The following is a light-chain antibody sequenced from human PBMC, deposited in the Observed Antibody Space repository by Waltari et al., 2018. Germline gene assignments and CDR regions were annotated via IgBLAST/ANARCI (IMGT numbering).Light chain of an antibody. V-gene: IGLV1-44*01. CDR2: SNN. J-gene: IGLJ1*01. CDR3: AAWDDSLNAYV. Sequence: QSVLTQPPSASGTPGQPVTISCSESRSNAGSNPVNWFQQVPGTAPKLLIYSNNQRPSGVPDRFSGSKSGPSASLAISGLQSEDEADYYCAAWDDSLNAYVFGTGTQVPVL. CDR1: RSNAGSNP.